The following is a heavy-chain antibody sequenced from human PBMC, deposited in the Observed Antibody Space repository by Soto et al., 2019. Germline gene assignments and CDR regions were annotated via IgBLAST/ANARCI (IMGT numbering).Heavy chain of an antibody. D-gene: IGHD1-26*01. CDR1: GFSLITIGVC. CDR2: IDWDDDK. V-gene: IGHV2-70*01. J-gene: IGHJ6*02. CDR3: ARMEKVGAHYYYGMDV. Sequence: SGPTLVNPTQTLTLTCTFSGFSLITIGVCVSWIRQPPGRALEWLALIDWDDDKYYSTSLKTRLTISKDTSKNQVVLTMTNMDPVDTATYYCARMEKVGAHYYYGMDVWGQGTTVTVSS.